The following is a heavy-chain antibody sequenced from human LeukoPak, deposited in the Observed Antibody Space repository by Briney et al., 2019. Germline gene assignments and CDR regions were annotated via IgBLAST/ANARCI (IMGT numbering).Heavy chain of an antibody. CDR3: VKEGSGTDYDELGYFDY. V-gene: IGHV3-30*02. CDR2: IWKDGSNE. CDR1: GFTFTAYG. D-gene: IGHD4-17*01. Sequence: GGSLRLSCAASGFTFTAYGMHWVRQPPGKGLEWVAFIWKDGSNEYYADFGKGRFTLSRDNSKKNLYLQMTRLTSEDTGIYYRVKEGSGTDYDELGYFDYWGEGSLVTVSS. J-gene: IGHJ4*02.